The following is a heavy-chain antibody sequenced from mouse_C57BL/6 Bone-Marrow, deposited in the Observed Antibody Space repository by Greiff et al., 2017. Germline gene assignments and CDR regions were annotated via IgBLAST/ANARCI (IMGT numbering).Heavy chain of an antibody. Sequence: QVQLQQFGAELVKPGASVKLSCEASGYTFTNYWMHWVKQRPGQGLEWIGMMHPNGGSPDYNEKFKSEATLSVDKSSRTAYMELSSLTSEDSAVYYCARSYDYDDYTMDYWGQGTSVTVSS. CDR1: GYTFTNYW. CDR3: ARSYDYDDYTMDY. V-gene: IGHV1-64*01. D-gene: IGHD2-4*01. J-gene: IGHJ4*01. CDR2: MHPNGGSP.